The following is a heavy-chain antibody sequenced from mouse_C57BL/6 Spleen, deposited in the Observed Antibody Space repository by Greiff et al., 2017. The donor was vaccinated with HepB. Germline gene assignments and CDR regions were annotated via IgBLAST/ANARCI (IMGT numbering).Heavy chain of an antibody. V-gene: IGHV5-4*01. CDR2: ISDGGSYT. J-gene: IGHJ3*01. CDR1: GFTFSSYA. CDR3: AREETYDYDVWFAY. Sequence: EVKVVESGGGLVKPGGSLKLSCAASGFTFSSYAMSWVRQTPEKRLEWVATISDGGSYTYYPDNVKGRFTISRDNAKNNLYLQMSHLKSEDTAMYYCAREETYDYDVWFAYWGQGTLVTVSA. D-gene: IGHD2-4*01.